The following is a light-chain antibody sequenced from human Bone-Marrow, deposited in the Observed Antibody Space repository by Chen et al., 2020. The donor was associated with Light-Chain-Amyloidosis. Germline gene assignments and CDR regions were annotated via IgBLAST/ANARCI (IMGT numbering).Light chain of an antibody. CDR1: SSDVGGDNH. CDR3: SSYTITNTLV. J-gene: IGLJ1*01. CDR2: EVT. V-gene: IGLV2-14*01. Sequence: QSALTKPASVSGSPGQSFTISCTETSSDVGGDNHVSWYQQHPDKAPKLMIYEVTNRPSWVPDRFSGSKSDNTASLTISGLQPEDEADYFCSSYTITNTLVFGSGTRVTVL.